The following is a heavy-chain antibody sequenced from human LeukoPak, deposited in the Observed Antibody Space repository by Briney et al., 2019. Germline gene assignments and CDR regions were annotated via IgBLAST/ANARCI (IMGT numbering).Heavy chain of an antibody. Sequence: GGSMRLSCAAAGSTFSSYAMSCVRQAPGKVLEWVSAISGSGGSTYYADSVKGRFTISRDNSKNTLYLQINSLRAEDTAVYYCAKWSGIVVVVAAEYFQHWGQGTLVTASS. D-gene: IGHD2-15*01. V-gene: IGHV3-23*01. CDR2: ISGSGGST. J-gene: IGHJ1*01. CDR3: AKWSGIVVVVAAEYFQH. CDR1: GSTFSSYA.